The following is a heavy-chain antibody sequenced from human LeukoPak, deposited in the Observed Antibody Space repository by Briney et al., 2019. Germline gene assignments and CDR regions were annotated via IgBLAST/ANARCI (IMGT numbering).Heavy chain of an antibody. CDR3: AKESLEWLSGFDP. V-gene: IGHV3-9*01. D-gene: IGHD3-3*01. CDR1: GFTFDDYA. J-gene: IGHJ5*02. Sequence: GRSLRLSCAASGFTFDDYAMHSVRQAPGKGLEWVSGISWNSGSIGYADSVKGRFTISRDNAKNSLYLQMNSLRAEDTALYYCAKESLEWLSGFDPWGQGTLVTVSS. CDR2: ISWNSGSI.